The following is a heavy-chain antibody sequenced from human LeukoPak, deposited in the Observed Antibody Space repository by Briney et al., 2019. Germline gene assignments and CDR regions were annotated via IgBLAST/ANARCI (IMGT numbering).Heavy chain of an antibody. CDR2: MNPNSGNT. J-gene: IGHJ6*03. Sequence: LGASVKVSCKASGYTFTSYDINWVRQATGQGLEWMGWMNPNSGNTGYAQKFQGRVTMTRNTSISTAYMELSSLRSEDAAVYYCARGIVVMSGSYYGVMDVWGKGTTVTVSS. V-gene: IGHV1-8*01. CDR1: GYTFTSYD. D-gene: IGHD1-26*01. CDR3: ARGIVVMSGSYYGVMDV.